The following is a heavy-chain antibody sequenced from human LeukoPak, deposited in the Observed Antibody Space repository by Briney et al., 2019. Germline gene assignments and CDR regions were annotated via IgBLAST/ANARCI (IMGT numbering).Heavy chain of an antibody. CDR3: AKDHYYDSSGYYYFDY. V-gene: IGHV3-30*18. Sequence: GGSLRLSCAASGFTFSSYGMHWVRQAPGKWLEWVAVISYDGSNKYYADSVKGRFTISRDNSKNTLYLQMNSLRAEDTAVYYCAKDHYYDSSGYYYFDYWGQGTLVTVSS. CDR1: GFTFSSYG. CDR2: ISYDGSNK. D-gene: IGHD3-22*01. J-gene: IGHJ4*02.